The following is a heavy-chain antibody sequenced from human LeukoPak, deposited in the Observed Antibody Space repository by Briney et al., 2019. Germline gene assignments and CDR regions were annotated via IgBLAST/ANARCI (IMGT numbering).Heavy chain of an antibody. CDR1: GYTFTGYY. Sequence: ASVKVSCKASGYTFTGYYMHWVRQAPGQGLEWMGWINPNSGGTDYAQKFQGRVTLTRDTSTSTVYMELSSLRSEDTAVYYCARDRNTVVTRIFDYWGQGTLVTVSS. D-gene: IGHD4-23*01. V-gene: IGHV1-2*02. CDR2: INPNSGGT. CDR3: ARDRNTVVTRIFDY. J-gene: IGHJ4*02.